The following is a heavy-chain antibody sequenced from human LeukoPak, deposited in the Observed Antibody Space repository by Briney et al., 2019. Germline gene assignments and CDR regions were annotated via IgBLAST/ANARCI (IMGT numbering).Heavy chain of an antibody. J-gene: IGHJ3*02. Sequence: GESLKISCKGSGYSFSSYWIGWVRQMPGKGLEWMGIIDPRDSDTRYSPSLQGQVTISADKSIGTAYLQWSSLKASDTGIYYCARHGYTSDWSYAFDIWGQGTMVTVSS. CDR3: ARHGYTSDWSYAFDI. CDR2: IDPRDSDT. V-gene: IGHV5-51*01. D-gene: IGHD6-19*01. CDR1: GYSFSSYW.